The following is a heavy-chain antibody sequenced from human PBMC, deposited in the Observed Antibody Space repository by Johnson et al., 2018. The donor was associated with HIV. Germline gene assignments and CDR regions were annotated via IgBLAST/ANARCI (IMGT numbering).Heavy chain of an antibody. CDR3: AAGGGDCYPSHWGFCAFDI. CDR1: RFTFSTYG. D-gene: IGHD2-21*01. J-gene: IGHJ3*02. CDR2: ISYDGRSK. V-gene: IGHV3-30*03. Sequence: QVQLVESGGGVVQPGRSLRLSCAASRFTFSTYGMHWVRQAPGKGLEWVAVISYDGRSKFYADSVKGRFTISRDNSKNTLSLQMNSLTGEDTAIYYCAAGGGDCYPSHWGFCAFDIWGRGTMVTVSS.